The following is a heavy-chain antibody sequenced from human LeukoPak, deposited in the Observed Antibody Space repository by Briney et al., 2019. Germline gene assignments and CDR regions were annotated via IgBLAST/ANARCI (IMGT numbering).Heavy chain of an antibody. CDR3: AVTGEHYYDSSGRPPNDAFDI. V-gene: IGHV5-51*01. CDR2: IYPGDSDT. CDR1: GYSFTSYW. Sequence: GESLKISCKGSGYSFTSYWIGWVRQMPGKGLEWMGIIYPGDSDTRYSPSFQGKATISADKSISTAYLQWSSLKASDTAMYYCAVTGEHYYDSSGRPPNDAFDIWGQGTMVTVSS. J-gene: IGHJ3*02. D-gene: IGHD3-22*01.